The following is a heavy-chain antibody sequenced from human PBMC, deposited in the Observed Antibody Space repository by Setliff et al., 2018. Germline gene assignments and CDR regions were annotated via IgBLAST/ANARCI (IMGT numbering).Heavy chain of an antibody. V-gene: IGHV3-33*08. CDR2: IWYDGSNK. CDR3: ARGTEMATIGY. CDR1: GFTFSSYG. D-gene: IGHD5-12*01. J-gene: IGHJ4*02. Sequence: GGSLRLSCAASGFTFSSYGMHWVRQAPGKGLEWVAVIWYDGSNKYYAASVKGRFTISRDNSKNTLYLQMNSLRAEDTAVYYCARGTEMATIGYWGQGTLVTVSS.